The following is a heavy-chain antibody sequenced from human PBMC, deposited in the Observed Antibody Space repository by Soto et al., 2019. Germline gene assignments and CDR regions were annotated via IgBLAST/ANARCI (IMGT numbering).Heavy chain of an antibody. V-gene: IGHV1-69*01. CDR1: GVTFSSET. Sequence: QVQLVQSGAEVKKPESSVKVSCKASGVTFSSETISWVRQAPGQGLEWVGGIIPLFGTANYAQKFQGRVKITESESTSSLYTELSSLRTADTAVYYCATELGESTASTVDSWGQGARVTVSS. J-gene: IGHJ4*02. D-gene: IGHD2-2*01. CDR3: ATELGESTASTVDS. CDR2: IIPLFGTA.